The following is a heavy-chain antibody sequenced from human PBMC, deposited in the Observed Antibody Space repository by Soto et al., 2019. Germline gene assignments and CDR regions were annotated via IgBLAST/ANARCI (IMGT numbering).Heavy chain of an antibody. J-gene: IGHJ4*02. CDR2: IYTSGST. Sequence: QVQLQESGPGLVKPSETLSLTCTVSGDSMTKYYWSWIRQPAGKGLEWIGRIYTSGSTNYNPSLKSRVTMSIATSNSHFSLKLKSVTATDTAVYYCARTVGAAYYFDFWGQGALVTVSS. V-gene: IGHV4-4*07. CDR1: GDSMTKYY. D-gene: IGHD1-26*01. CDR3: ARTVGAAYYFDF.